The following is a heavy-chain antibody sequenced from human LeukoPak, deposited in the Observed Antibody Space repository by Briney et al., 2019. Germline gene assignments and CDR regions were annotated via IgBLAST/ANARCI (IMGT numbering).Heavy chain of an antibody. V-gene: IGHV3-33*01. CDR1: GFTFSSYG. Sequence: GGSLRLSGAASGFTFSSYGMHWVRQAPGKGLEWVAVIWYDGSNKYYADSVKGRFTISRDNSKNTLYLQMNSLRAEDTAVYYCARDEGYYGSGSYYPNYWGQGTLVTVSS. CDR3: ARDEGYYGSGSYYPNY. D-gene: IGHD3-10*01. J-gene: IGHJ4*02. CDR2: IWYDGSNK.